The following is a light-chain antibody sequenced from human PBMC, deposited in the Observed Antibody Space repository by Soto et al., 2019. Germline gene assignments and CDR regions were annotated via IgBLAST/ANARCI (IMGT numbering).Light chain of an antibody. CDR2: GAS. Sequence: EIVMTQSPATLSVSPGERATLSCRASQSVGRNLAWYQQKPGQAPRLLIYGASTRATGIPAWFSGSGSGTEFTLTISSLQSEDFASYSCQQYNHWPPLTFGGGTKVESK. V-gene: IGKV3-15*01. J-gene: IGKJ4*01. CDR1: QSVGRN. CDR3: QQYNHWPPLT.